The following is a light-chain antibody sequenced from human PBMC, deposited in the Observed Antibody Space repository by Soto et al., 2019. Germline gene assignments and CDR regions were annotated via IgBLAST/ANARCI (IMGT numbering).Light chain of an antibody. CDR1: QSVTGNY. CDR3: QQYSDSQYT. J-gene: IGKJ2*01. V-gene: IGKV3-20*01. Sequence: EIVLTQSPGTLSLSPGESATLSCRASQSVTGNYIAWYQQKPGQAPRILIYDASSRVTGIPDRFSGSGSGTDFSLTISSLKPEDFAVYHCQQYSDSQYTFGQGTKLEIK. CDR2: DAS.